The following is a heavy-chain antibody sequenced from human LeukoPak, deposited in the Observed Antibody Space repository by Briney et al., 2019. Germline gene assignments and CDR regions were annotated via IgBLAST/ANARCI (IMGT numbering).Heavy chain of an antibody. Sequence: SETLSLTCTVSGGSISSYYWSWIRQPPGKGLEWIGYIYYSGSTNHNPSLKSRVTISVDTSKNQFSLKLSSVTAADTAVYYCARDIGYCSGGSCYLDAFDIWGQGTMVTVSS. J-gene: IGHJ3*02. CDR3: ARDIGYCSGGSCYLDAFDI. V-gene: IGHV4-59*01. CDR1: GGSISSYY. CDR2: IYYSGST. D-gene: IGHD2-15*01.